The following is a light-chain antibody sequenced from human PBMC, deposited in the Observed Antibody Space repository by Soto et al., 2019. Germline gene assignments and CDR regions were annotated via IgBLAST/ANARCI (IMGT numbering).Light chain of an antibody. V-gene: IGKV1-12*01. Sequence: DIQMTQSPSSVSASVGGRVTITCRASQGFTSWLSCYQQKPVKAPKLLISPASSLQSGVPSRFSGSGSGTDFPLTISSLQPEDFATHYCLQDYNYPWTSGQGTKVDIK. CDR1: QGFTSW. J-gene: IGKJ1*01. CDR2: PAS. CDR3: LQDYNYPWT.